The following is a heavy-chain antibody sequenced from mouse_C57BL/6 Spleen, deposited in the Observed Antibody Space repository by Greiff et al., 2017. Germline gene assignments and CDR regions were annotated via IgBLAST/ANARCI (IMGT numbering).Heavy chain of an antibody. CDR2: LDPEDGET. J-gene: IGHJ1*03. Sequence: EVQVVESGAELVKPGASVKLSCTASGFNIKDYYMHWVKQRTEQGLEWIGRLDPEDGETKYAPKFQGKATITADTSSNTAYLQLSSLTSEDTAVYYCARRTTVEGYFDVWGTGTTVTVSS. D-gene: IGHD1-1*01. CDR3: ARRTTVEGYFDV. V-gene: IGHV14-2*01. CDR1: GFNIKDYY.